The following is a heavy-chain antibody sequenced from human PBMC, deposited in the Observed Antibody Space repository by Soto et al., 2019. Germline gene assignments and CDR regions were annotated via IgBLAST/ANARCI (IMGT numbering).Heavy chain of an antibody. CDR3: ARRVGYSSSYFDY. J-gene: IGHJ4*02. CDR1: SGSISSSNW. Sequence: QVQLQESGPGLVKPSGTLSLTCAVSSGSISSSNWWSWVRQPPGKGLEWIGEIYHSGSTNYNPSLKSRVTISVDKSKSQFSLKLSSVTASDTAGYYCARRVGYSSSYFDYWGQGTLVTVSS. D-gene: IGHD6-6*01. V-gene: IGHV4-4*02. CDR2: IYHSGST.